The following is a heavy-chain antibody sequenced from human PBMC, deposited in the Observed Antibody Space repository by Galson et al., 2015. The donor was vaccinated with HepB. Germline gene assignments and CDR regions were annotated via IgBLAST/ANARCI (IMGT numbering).Heavy chain of an antibody. CDR1: GFTFSSYW. J-gene: IGHJ3*02. Sequence: SLRLSCAASGFTFSSYWMHWVRQAPGKGLVWVSRINSDGSSTSYADSVKGRFTISRDNAKNTLYLQMNSLRAEDTAVYYCARAGYGGDAFDIWGQGTMVTVSS. CDR2: INSDGSST. CDR3: ARAGYGGDAFDI. D-gene: IGHD4-23*01. V-gene: IGHV3-74*01.